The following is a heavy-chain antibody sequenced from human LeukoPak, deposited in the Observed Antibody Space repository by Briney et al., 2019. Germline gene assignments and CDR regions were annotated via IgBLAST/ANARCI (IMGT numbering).Heavy chain of an antibody. J-gene: IGHJ3*02. CDR1: GYIFTGYY. D-gene: IGHD3-16*01. V-gene: IGHV1-2*02. CDR2: ITPNNGGT. CDR3: ARLINGGRAFDI. Sequence: ASVKVSCKTSGYIFTGYYMHWVRQAPGQSLEWMGWITPNNGGTNYAQNLQGRVTITRDTSMSTAYMELTSLRSDDTAIYYCARLINGGRAFDIRGQGTVVTVSS.